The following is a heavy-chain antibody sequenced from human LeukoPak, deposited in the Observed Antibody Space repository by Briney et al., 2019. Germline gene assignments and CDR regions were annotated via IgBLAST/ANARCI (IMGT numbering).Heavy chain of an antibody. CDR2: ITSSGTYI. CDR1: GFTFNNYN. V-gene: IGHV3-21*01. J-gene: IGHJ6*03. Sequence: GGSLRLSCAASGFTFNNYNMNWVRQAPGRGMEWVSSITSSGTYIFYEDSVKGRFTISRDNAKNSLYLQMNSLGPEDTAVYYCARDPYSGNYGNYYYYYMDVGGKGTTVTISS. D-gene: IGHD1-26*01. CDR3: ARDPYSGNYGNYYYYYMDV.